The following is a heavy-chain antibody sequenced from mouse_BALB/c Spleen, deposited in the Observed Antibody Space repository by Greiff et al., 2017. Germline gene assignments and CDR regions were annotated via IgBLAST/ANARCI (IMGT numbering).Heavy chain of an antibody. D-gene: IGHD3-3*01. Sequence: VKLVESGPGLVAPSQSLSITCTVSGFSLTSYGVHWVRQPPGKGLEWLGVIWAGGSTNYNSALMSRLSISKDNSKSQVFLKMNSLQTDDTAMYYCAREGGPPYAMDYWGQGTSVTVSS. CDR1: GFSLTSYG. V-gene: IGHV2-9*02. CDR3: AREGGPPYAMDY. CDR2: IWAGGST. J-gene: IGHJ4*01.